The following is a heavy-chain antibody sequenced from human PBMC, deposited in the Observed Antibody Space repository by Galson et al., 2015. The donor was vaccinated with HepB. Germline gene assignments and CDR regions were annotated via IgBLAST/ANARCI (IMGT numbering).Heavy chain of an antibody. J-gene: IGHJ4*02. CDR1: GFTFSSYG. CDR2: ISYDGSNK. CDR3: AKGHRGGGWSTFDY. D-gene: IGHD6-19*01. Sequence: SLRLSCAASGFTFSSYGMHWVRQAPGKGLEWVAVISYDGSNKYYADSVKGRFTISRDNSKNTLYLQMNSLRAEDTAVYYCAKGHRGGGWSTFDYWGQGTLVTVSS. V-gene: IGHV3-30*18.